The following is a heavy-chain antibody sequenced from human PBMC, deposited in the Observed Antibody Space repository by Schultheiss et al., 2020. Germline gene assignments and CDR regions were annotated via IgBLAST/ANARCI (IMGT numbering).Heavy chain of an antibody. CDR2: INPNSGGT. V-gene: IGHV1-2*02. CDR3: ARDCSSTSCYETFDY. J-gene: IGHJ4*02. D-gene: IGHD2-2*01. Sequence: ASVKVSCKASGSTFTGYYMHWVRQAPGQGLEWMGWINPNSGGTNYAQKFQGRVTMTRDTSISTAYMELSRLRSDDTAVYYCARDCSSTSCYETFDYWGQGTLVTVSS. CDR1: GSTFTGYY.